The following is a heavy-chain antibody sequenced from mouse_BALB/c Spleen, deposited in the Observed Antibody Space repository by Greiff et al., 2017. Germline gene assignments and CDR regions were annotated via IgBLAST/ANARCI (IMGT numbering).Heavy chain of an antibody. CDR2: ISTYYGNT. D-gene: IGHD2-3*01. J-gene: IGHJ4*01. V-gene: IGHV1-67*01. CDR1: GYTFTDYA. Sequence: VQVVESGPELVRPGVSVKISCKGSGYTFTDYAMHWVKQSHAKSLEWIGVISTYYGNTNYNQKFKGKATMTVDKSSSTAYMELARLTSEDSAIYYCARSIYDGYYSAMDYWGQGTSVTVSS. CDR3: ARSIYDGYYSAMDY.